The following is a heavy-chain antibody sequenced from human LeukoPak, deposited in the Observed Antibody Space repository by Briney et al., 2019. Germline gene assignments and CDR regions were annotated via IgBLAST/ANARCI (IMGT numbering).Heavy chain of an antibody. Sequence: GGSLRLSCAASGFTFSSYGMNWVRQAPGKGLEWVSYISSGSSTIYYADSVKARFTISRDNAKNSLYLQMNSLRAEDTAVYYCAKLWGYYYMDVWGKGTTVTVSS. D-gene: IGHD2-21*01. CDR3: AKLWGYYYMDV. CDR2: ISSGSSTI. J-gene: IGHJ6*03. V-gene: IGHV3-48*01. CDR1: GFTFSSYG.